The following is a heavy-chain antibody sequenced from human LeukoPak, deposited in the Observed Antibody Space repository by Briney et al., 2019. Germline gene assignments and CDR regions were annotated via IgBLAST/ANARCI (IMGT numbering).Heavy chain of an antibody. CDR3: TRDLEETYYYGSGSYSGFDY. J-gene: IGHJ4*02. CDR1: GFTFSNAW. CDR2: IRSKAYGGTT. Sequence: GGSLRLSCAASGFTFSNAWMSWVRQAPGKGLEWVGFIRSKAYGGTTEYAASVKGRFTISRDDSKSIAYLQMNSLKTEDTAVYYCTRDLEETYYYGSGSYSGFDYWGQGTLVTVSS. D-gene: IGHD3-10*01. V-gene: IGHV3-49*04.